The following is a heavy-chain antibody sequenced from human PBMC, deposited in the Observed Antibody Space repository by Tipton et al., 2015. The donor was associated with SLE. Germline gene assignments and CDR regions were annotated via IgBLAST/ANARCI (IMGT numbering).Heavy chain of an antibody. CDR2: IRSINSYI. J-gene: IGHJ6*03. CDR1: GFNFSTYT. D-gene: IGHD3-3*01. Sequence: SLRLSCAASGFNFSTYTMTWARQAPGKGLEWVSSIRSINSYIYNAESMKGRFTISREDAKNLLYLQMNSLRPEDTAVYYCAREAVFTILGVVMTPNGYMDVWGKGTTVTVSS. V-gene: IGHV3-21*01. CDR3: AREAVFTILGVVMTPNGYMDV.